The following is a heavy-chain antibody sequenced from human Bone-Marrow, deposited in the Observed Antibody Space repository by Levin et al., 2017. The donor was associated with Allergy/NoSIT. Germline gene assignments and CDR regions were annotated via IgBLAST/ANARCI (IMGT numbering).Heavy chain of an antibody. CDR1: GFSLNTGGGA. Sequence: SGPTLVKPTQTLTLTCAFSGFSLNTGGGAVAWIRQPPGKALEWLALIYWDDDKRYSPSLKHRPTISKDTSRNQVVLTVADVDPVDTATYFCAHGSIASCSGGTCYPYFDFWGQGTLVTVSS. J-gene: IGHJ4*02. D-gene: IGHD2-15*01. CDR3: AHGSIASCSGGTCYPYFDF. CDR2: IYWDDDK. V-gene: IGHV2-5*02.